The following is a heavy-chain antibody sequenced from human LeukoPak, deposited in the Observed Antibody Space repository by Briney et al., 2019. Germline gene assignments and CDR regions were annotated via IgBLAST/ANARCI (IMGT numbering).Heavy chain of an antibody. CDR2: IYSGGST. CDR1: GFTVSSIY. Sequence: QSGGSLRLSCAASGFTVSSIYMSWVRQAPGKGLEWVSVIYSGGSTYYADSVKGRFTISRDTSKNTLYLQMNSLRAEDTAVYYCTRVSTLAYCGGDCYCDSWGQGTLVTVSS. D-gene: IGHD2-21*02. J-gene: IGHJ5*01. CDR3: TRVSTLAYCGGDCYCDS. V-gene: IGHV3-53*01.